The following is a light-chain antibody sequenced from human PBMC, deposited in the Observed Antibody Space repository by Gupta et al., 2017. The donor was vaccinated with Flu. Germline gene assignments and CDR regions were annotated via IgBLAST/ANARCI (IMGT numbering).Light chain of an antibody. J-gene: IGLJ2*01. CDR3: QAWDSGTCG. V-gene: IGLV3-1*01. CDR1: KLSDIY. Sequence: SYDLTQPPSVSVSPGDTASITCSGDKLSDIYVSWYQQKPGQSPLLVIYQDTQRPSGIPERFSCSNSGNTATLTIPGTQARDEADYYCQAWDSGTCGFGGGTKLTVL. CDR2: QDT.